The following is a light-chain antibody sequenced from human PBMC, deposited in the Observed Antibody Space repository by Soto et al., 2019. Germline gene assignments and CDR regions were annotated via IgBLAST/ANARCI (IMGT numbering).Light chain of an antibody. Sequence: IQFTQSPTFLSASVGDRVTISFRASQDMNTYTAWYQQKPGKAPKLLIYGASTLQSGVPSRFRGSESGAVFTLTISSLQPEDFATYYCQQLHSYPITFGQGTRLENK. CDR1: QDMNTY. CDR3: QQLHSYPIT. CDR2: GAS. V-gene: IGKV1-9*01. J-gene: IGKJ5*01.